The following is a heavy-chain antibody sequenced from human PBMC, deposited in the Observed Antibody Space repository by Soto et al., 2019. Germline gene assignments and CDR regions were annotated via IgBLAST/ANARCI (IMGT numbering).Heavy chain of an antibody. J-gene: IGHJ4*02. CDR3: ANHYGGISYYFDY. D-gene: IGHD4-17*01. CDR2: ISGSGGST. Sequence: GGSLRLSCAASGFTFSSYAMSWVRQAPGKGLEWVSAISGSGGSTYYADSVKGRFTISRDNSKNTLYLQMNSLRAEDTAVYYFANHYGGISYYFDYWGQGTLVTVSS. CDR1: GFTFSSYA. V-gene: IGHV3-23*01.